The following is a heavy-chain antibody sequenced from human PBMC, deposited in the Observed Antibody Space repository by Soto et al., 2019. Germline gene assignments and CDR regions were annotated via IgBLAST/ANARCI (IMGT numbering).Heavy chain of an antibody. J-gene: IGHJ6*02. Sequence: ASVKVSCKASGYTFTSYGISWVRQAPGQGLEWMGWISAYNDNTNYAQKLQGRVTMTTDTSTSTAYMELRSLRSDDTAVYYCARESHKWNYLVHYYYYYGMDVWGQGTTVTVSS. V-gene: IGHV1-18*01. CDR3: ARESHKWNYLVHYYYYYGMDV. CDR1: GYTFTSYG. D-gene: IGHD1-7*01. CDR2: ISAYNDNT.